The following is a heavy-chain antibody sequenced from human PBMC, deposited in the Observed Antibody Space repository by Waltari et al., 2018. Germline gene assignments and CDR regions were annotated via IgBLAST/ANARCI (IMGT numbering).Heavy chain of an antibody. CDR1: GYSISSGYY. D-gene: IGHD3-3*01. CDR2: IYHSGST. V-gene: IGHV4-38-2*01. J-gene: IGHJ6*02. CDR3: ARISGITIFGVVPAGGMDV. Sequence: QVQLQESGPGLVKPSETLSLTCAVSGYSISSGYYWGWIRQPPGKGLEWIGSIYHSGSTYYNPSLKSRVTISVDTSKNQFSLKLSSVTAADTAVYYCARISGITIFGVVPAGGMDVWGQGTTVTVSS.